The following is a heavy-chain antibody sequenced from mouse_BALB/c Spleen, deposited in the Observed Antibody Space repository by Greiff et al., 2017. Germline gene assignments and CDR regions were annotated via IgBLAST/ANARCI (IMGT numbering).Heavy chain of an antibody. Sequence: QVQLQQSGPELVKPGASVKISCKASGYAFSSSWMNWVKQRPGQGLEWIGRIYPGDGDTNYNGKFKGKATLTADKSSSTAYMQLSSLTSVDSAVYFCARDEDFDYWGQGTTLTVSS. CDR2: IYPGDGDT. CDR1: GYAFSSSW. CDR3: ARDEDFDY. V-gene: IGHV1-82*01. J-gene: IGHJ2*01.